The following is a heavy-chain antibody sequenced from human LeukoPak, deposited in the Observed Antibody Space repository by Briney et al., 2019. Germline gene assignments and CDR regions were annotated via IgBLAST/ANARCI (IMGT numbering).Heavy chain of an antibody. CDR2: INPNSGGT. Sequence: ASVKVSCKASGYTFTGYYMHWVRQAPGQGLEWMGWINPNSGGTNYAQKFQGRVTMTRDTSISTAYMELSRLRSDDTAVYYCASDRAPYYYDSSAYYFDYWGQGTLVTVSS. V-gene: IGHV1-2*02. D-gene: IGHD3-22*01. CDR1: GYTFTGYY. CDR3: ASDRAPYYYDSSAYYFDY. J-gene: IGHJ4*02.